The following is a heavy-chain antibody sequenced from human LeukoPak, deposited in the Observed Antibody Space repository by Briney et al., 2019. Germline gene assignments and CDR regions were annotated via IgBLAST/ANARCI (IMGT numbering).Heavy chain of an antibody. CDR2: IYYSGST. V-gene: IGHV4-59*12. J-gene: IGHJ4*02. CDR1: VGSISSYY. Sequence: SETLSLTCTVSVGSISSYYWSWIRQPPGKGLEWIGYIYYSGSTNYNPSLKSQVTISVDTSKNQFSLRLSSVTAADTAVYYCARDIFPVDDFGDYYDSSGYYFDYWGQGTLVTVSS. D-gene: IGHD3-22*01. CDR3: ARDIFPVDDFGDYYDSSGYYFDY.